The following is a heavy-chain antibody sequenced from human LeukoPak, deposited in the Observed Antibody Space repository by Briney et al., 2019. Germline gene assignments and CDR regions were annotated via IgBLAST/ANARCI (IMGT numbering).Heavy chain of an antibody. Sequence: GGSLRLSCAASGFTFSSYAMSWVRQAPGKGLEYGSAISSNGGSTYYADSVKGRFTISRDNSKNTLYLQMNSLRVEDTAMYYCGRGPPNSGSYSTNWGQGTLVTVSS. CDR2: ISSNGGST. CDR3: GRGPPNSGSYSTN. CDR1: GFTFSSYA. V-gene: IGHV3-64D*06. D-gene: IGHD2-2*01. J-gene: IGHJ4*02.